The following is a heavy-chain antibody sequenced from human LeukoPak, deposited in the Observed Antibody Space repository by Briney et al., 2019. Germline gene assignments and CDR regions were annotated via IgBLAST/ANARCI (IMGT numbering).Heavy chain of an antibody. Sequence: SVKISCKSSGGPFDNYAINWVRQAPGQGLEWMGRIIPSLNRANYAQIRVTITADKSTATAYMELSGLRYEDTAVYYCARRTSGVDDAFDVWGQGTMVTVSS. CDR1: GGPFDNYA. D-gene: IGHD2-8*01. V-gene: IGHV1-69*04. J-gene: IGHJ3*01. CDR3: ARRTSGVDDAFDV. CDR2: IIPSLNRA.